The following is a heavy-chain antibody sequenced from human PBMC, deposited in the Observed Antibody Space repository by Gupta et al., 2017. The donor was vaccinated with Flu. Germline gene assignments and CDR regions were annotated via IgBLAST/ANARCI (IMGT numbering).Heavy chain of an antibody. V-gene: IGHV3-33*01. Sequence: QVELVESGGGVVQPGRSLTLSCAASGFTFSTYGMHWVRQAPGKGLEWVAVIGYEGNNIFYADSIMGRFTVSRDNSKNMLYLQMNTLTAEDTAVYYCAREDYYGSGSFDYWGQGTLVTGSS. CDR1: GFTFSTYG. D-gene: IGHD3-10*01. J-gene: IGHJ4*02. CDR3: AREDYYGSGSFDY. CDR2: IGYEGNNI.